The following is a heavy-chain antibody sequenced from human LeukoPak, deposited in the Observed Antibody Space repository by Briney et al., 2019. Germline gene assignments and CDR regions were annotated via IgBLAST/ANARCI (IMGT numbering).Heavy chain of an antibody. D-gene: IGHD3-22*01. J-gene: IGHJ5*02. CDR3: ARDYYDSSGVFDP. Sequence: MTGGSLRLSCAASGFTFSNFNMNWVRQAPGKGLEWVSSISSSSSYIYYADSVKGRFTISRDNAKNSLYLQMNSLRAEDTAVYYCARDYYDSSGVFDPWGQGTLVTVSS. CDR1: GFTFSNFN. V-gene: IGHV3-21*01. CDR2: ISSSSSYI.